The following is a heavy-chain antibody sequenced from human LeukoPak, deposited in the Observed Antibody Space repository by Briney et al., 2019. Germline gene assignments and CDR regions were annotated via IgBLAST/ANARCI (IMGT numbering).Heavy chain of an antibody. CDR3: ARALFPSWQFDY. CDR1: GYTFTSYY. D-gene: IGHD6-13*01. J-gene: IGHJ4*02. CDR2: IIPIFGTA. Sequence: GASVKVSCKASGYTFTSYYMHWVRQAPGQGLEWMGGIIPIFGTANYAQKFQGRVTITADESTSTAYMELSSLRSEDTAVYYCARALFPSWQFDYWGQGTLVTVSS. V-gene: IGHV1-69*13.